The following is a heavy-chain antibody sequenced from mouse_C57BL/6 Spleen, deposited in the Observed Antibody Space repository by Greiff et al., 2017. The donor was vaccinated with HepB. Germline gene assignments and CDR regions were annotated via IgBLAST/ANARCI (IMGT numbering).Heavy chain of an antibody. Sequence: QVQLQQPGAELVKPGASVKMSCKASGYTFTSYWITWVKQRPGQGLEWIGDIYPGSGSTNYNEKFKSKATLTVDTSSSTAYMQLSSLTSEDSAVYYCARWRSTLDAMDYWGQGTSVTVSS. V-gene: IGHV1-55*01. CDR3: ARWRSTLDAMDY. CDR2: IYPGSGST. J-gene: IGHJ4*01. D-gene: IGHD5-1*01. CDR1: GYTFTSYW.